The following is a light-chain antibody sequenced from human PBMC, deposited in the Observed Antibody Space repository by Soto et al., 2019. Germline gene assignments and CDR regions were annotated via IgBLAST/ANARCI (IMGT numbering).Light chain of an antibody. J-gene: IGKJ1*01. CDR3: QQYHNLWT. CDR2: GAS. V-gene: IGKV3-15*01. CDR1: QSVSSN. Sequence: ERVMTQSPATLSVSPGEKVTLSCRASQSVSSNLAWYQQKPGQAPRLLIYGASTRATGIPARFSGSGSGTEFTLTITSLQSEDFALYYCQQYHNLWTFGQGTKVDIK.